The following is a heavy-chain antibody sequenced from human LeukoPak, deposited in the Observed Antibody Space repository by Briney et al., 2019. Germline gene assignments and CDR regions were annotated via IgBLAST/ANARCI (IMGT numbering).Heavy chain of an antibody. D-gene: IGHD3-10*01. Sequence: GSLRLSCAASGFTFSSYAMSWVRQAPGKGLEWVSIISGSGDSTYYADSVKGRFTISRDNSKNTLYLQMNSLRAEDTAIYYCAKDTWPLRWFGEFRWGVDYWGQGTLVTVSS. CDR1: GFTFSSYA. CDR2: ISGSGDST. J-gene: IGHJ4*02. CDR3: AKDTWPLRWFGEFRWGVDY. V-gene: IGHV3-23*01.